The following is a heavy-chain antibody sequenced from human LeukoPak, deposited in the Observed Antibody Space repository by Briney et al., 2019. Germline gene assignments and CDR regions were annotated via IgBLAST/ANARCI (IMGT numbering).Heavy chain of an antibody. CDR2: IYSGGST. CDR3: ATHQVDDILTAPDY. CDR1: GFTVSSSY. V-gene: IGHV3-53*01. D-gene: IGHD3-9*01. Sequence: GGSLRLSCAASGFTVSSSYMSWVRQAPGKGLEWVSVIYSGGSTYYADSVKGRFTISRDNSKNTLYLQMNSLRAEDTAVYYCATHQVDDILTAPDYWGQGTLVTVSS. J-gene: IGHJ4*02.